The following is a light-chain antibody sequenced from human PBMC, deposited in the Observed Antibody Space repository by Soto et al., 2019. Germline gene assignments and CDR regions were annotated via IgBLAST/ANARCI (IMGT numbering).Light chain of an antibody. Sequence: QSVLTQPPSVSAAPGQKVTISCSGSSSNIGNNYVSWYQQLPGTAPKLLIYENNKRPSGIPDLCSVSKSGTSATLGITGLQTGDEADYYCGTWDSSLSAGVFGGGTKLTVL. CDR1: SSNIGNNY. CDR2: ENN. J-gene: IGLJ3*02. V-gene: IGLV1-51*02. CDR3: GTWDSSLSAGV.